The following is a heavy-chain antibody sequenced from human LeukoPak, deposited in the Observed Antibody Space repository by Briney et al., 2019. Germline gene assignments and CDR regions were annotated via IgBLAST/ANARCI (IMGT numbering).Heavy chain of an antibody. CDR2: ISTTSDYI. CDR3: ARGGVYSQGFDY. J-gene: IGHJ4*02. D-gene: IGHD5/OR15-5a*01. Sequence: GGSLRLSCAASGFTVSSNYMNWVRQAPGKGLEWVSSISTTSDYIYYAGSLKGRLTISRDNAKNSLYLQMNSLRAEDTAVYYCARGGVYSQGFDYWGQGTLVTVSS. V-gene: IGHV3-21*01. CDR1: GFTVSSNY.